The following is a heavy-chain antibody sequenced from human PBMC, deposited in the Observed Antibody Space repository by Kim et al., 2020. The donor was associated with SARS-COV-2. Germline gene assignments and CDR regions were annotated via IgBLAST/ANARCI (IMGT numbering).Heavy chain of an antibody. CDR1: FFSFIFYY. CDR3: ARGGYSYGYRKGGMDV. Sequence: LSLPFSSSFFSFIFYYFLFILHPPFPFLYFLFYITHIFLTNYNPSLKIRVTISVDTSKNPFSLKLSSVTAADTAVYYCARGGYSYGYRKGGMDVWGKGTTV. V-gene: IGHV4-34*01. CDR2: ITHIFLT. J-gene: IGHJ6*04. D-gene: IGHD5-18*01.